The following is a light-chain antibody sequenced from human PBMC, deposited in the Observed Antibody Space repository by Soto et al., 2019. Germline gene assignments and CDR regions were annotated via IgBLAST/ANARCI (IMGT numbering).Light chain of an antibody. CDR1: SSDVGTWNL. CDR2: EGN. J-gene: IGLJ1*01. CDR3: CSYANSSSV. V-gene: IGLV2-23*03. Sequence: QYALTQPASVSGSPGQSISISCTGTSSDVGTWNLVSWYQQHPGKAPKLMIYEGNKRPSGVSNRFSGSKSGNTASLTISGLQTEDEADYYCCSYANSSSVFGTGTKLTVL.